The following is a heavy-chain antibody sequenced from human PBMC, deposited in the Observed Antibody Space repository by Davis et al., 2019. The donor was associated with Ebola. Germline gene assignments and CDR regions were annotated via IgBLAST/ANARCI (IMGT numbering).Heavy chain of an antibody. D-gene: IGHD6-19*01. CDR1: GFTFSSFA. CDR3: AKGGSGWPSDYSYGMGV. J-gene: IGHJ6*04. Sequence: PGGSLRLSCAASGFTFSSFAMTWARQAPGKGLEWVSAITSSGGSPYYADSVKGRFTISRDNSKNTLYLQMNSLTVEDTAVYYCAKGGSGWPSDYSYGMGVWGKGTIVTVSS. V-gene: IGHV3-23*01. CDR2: ITSSGGSP.